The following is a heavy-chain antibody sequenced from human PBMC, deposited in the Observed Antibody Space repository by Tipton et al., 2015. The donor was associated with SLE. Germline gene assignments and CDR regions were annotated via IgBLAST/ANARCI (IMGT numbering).Heavy chain of an antibody. J-gene: IGHJ4*02. V-gene: IGHV4-59*01. CDR1: GGSISSYY. Sequence: TLSLTCTVSGGSISSYYWSWIRQPPGKGLEWIGYIYYSGSTNYNPSLKSRVTISVDTSKNQFSLKLSSVTAADTAVYYCARGVWGLKGLFDYWGQGTLVTVSS. D-gene: IGHD6-13*01. CDR2: IYYSGST. CDR3: ARGVWGLKGLFDY.